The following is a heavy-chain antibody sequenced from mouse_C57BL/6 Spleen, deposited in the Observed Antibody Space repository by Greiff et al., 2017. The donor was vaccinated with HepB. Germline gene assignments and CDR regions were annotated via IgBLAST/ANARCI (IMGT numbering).Heavy chain of an antibody. Sequence: QVQLQQPGAELVRPGSSVKLSCKASGYTFTSYWMDWVKQRPGQGLEWIGNIYPSDSETHYNQKFKDKATLTVDKSSSTAYMQLSRLTSEDSAVYYCARGDYGSSYGWYFDVWGTGTTVTVSS. CDR2: IYPSDSET. D-gene: IGHD1-1*01. V-gene: IGHV1-61*01. CDR3: ARGDYGSSYGWYFDV. J-gene: IGHJ1*03. CDR1: GYTFTSYW.